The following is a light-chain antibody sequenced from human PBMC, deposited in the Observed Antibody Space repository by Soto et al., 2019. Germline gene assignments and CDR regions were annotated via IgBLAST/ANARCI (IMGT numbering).Light chain of an antibody. CDR1: QSVSGF. V-gene: IGKV3-11*01. Sequence: TVLTQSPATLSLSPGEGATLSCRASQSVSGFLAWYQQKPGQAPRLLIYDASNRVTGIPARFSGSGSGTDFTLTISSLEPEDFAVYYCQQHTNWPLTFGGGTKVEIK. J-gene: IGKJ4*01. CDR3: QQHTNWPLT. CDR2: DAS.